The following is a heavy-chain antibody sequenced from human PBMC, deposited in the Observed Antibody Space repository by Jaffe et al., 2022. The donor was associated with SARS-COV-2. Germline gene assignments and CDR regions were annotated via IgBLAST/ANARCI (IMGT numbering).Heavy chain of an antibody. CDR3: ARGLGGYQLLNFQH. Sequence: QVQLQQWGAGLLKPSETLSLTCAVYGGSFSGYYWSWIRQPPGKGLEWIGEINHSGSTNYNPSLKSRVTISVDTSKNQFSLKLSSVTAADTAVYYCARGLGGYQLLNFQHWGQGTLVTVSS. CDR2: INHSGST. J-gene: IGHJ1*01. CDR1: GGSFSGYY. V-gene: IGHV4-34*01. D-gene: IGHD2-2*01.